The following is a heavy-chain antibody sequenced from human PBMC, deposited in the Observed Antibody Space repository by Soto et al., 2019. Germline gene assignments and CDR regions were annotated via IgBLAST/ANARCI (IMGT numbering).Heavy chain of an antibody. V-gene: IGHV1-2*02. D-gene: IGHD6-13*01. CDR2: INPNSGGT. CDR1: GYTFTGYY. CDR3: ARLAAAGHDPLDY. Sequence: QVQLVQSGAEVKKPGASVKVSCKASGYTFTGYYMHWVRQAPGQGLEWMGWINPNSGGTNYAQKCKGRVTMTRDTSISTAYMELSRLRSDDTAVYYCARLAAAGHDPLDYWGQGTLVTVSS. J-gene: IGHJ4*02.